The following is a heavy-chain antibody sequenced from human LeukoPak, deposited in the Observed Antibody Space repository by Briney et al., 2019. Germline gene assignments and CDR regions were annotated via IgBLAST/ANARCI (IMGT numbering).Heavy chain of an antibody. CDR1: GYTFTSYG. V-gene: IGHV1-18*01. CDR2: ISAYNGNT. J-gene: IGHJ5*02. CDR3: ARVCPDTVTSWFDP. Sequence: ASVKVSCKASGYTFTSYGISWVRQAPGQGLEWMGWISAYNGNTNYAQKLQGRVTMTTDTSTSTAYMELRSLRSDDTAVYYCARVCPDTVTSWFDPWGQGTLVTVSS. D-gene: IGHD4-17*01.